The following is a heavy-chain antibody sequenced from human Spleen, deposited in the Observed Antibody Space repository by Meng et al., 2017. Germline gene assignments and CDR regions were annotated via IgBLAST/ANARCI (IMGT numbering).Heavy chain of an antibody. CDR2: INTNTGGT. CDR3: ARDSMAGISKNTFDM. CDR1: GFSFTGYY. J-gene: IGHJ3*02. Sequence: ASVKVSCKASGFSFTGYYMHWVRQAPGQGLEWMGWINTNTGGTNNAQKFQGRVTMTRDTSISTAYMELSRLISDDTAMYYCARDSMAGISKNTFDMWGQGTMVTVSS. D-gene: IGHD6-19*01. V-gene: IGHV1-2*02.